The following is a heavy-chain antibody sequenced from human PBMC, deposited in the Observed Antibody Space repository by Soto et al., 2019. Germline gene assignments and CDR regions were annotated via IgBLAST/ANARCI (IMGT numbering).Heavy chain of an antibody. CDR2: IYYSGST. CDR1: GGSISSYY. J-gene: IGHJ5*02. Sequence: SETLSLTCTVSGGSISSYYWSWIRQPPGKGLEWIGYIYYSGSTNYNPSLKSRVTISVDTSKNQFSLKLSSVTAADTAVYYCARGRAVAAWFAPWGQGTLVTVSS. D-gene: IGHD6-19*01. CDR3: ARGRAVAAWFAP. V-gene: IGHV4-59*01.